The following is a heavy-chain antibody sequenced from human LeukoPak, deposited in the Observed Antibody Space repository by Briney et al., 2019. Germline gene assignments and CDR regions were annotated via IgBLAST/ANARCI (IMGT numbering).Heavy chain of an antibody. V-gene: IGHV3-53*01. CDR2: IYSGGST. D-gene: IGHD4-11*01. Sequence: GGSLRLSCAASGFTVSSNYMSWVRQAPGKGLEWVSVIYSGGSTYYADSVKGRFTISRDNSKNTLYLQMNSLRAEDTAVYYCAKETSNSPFAYWGQGTLVTVSS. J-gene: IGHJ4*02. CDR3: AKETSNSPFAY. CDR1: GFTVSSNY.